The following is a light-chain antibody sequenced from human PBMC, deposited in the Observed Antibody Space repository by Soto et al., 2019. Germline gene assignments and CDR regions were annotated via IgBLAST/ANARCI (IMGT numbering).Light chain of an antibody. J-gene: IGKJ3*01. CDR3: QKTYSTPFT. CDR2: AAS. CDR1: QTISNY. V-gene: IGKV1-39*01. Sequence: DIQMTQSPSSLSASVGDRVTITCRASQTISNYLNWYQEIPGKAPKLLIYAASNLQSGVPSRFSGSGSGTEFTLTTSNLQPEDFATYYCQKTYSTPFTFGPGTNVDI.